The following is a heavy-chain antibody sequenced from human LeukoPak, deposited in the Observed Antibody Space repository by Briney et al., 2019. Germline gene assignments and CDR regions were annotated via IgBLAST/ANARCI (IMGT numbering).Heavy chain of an antibody. CDR1: GYTFTSYG. J-gene: IGHJ5*02. D-gene: IGHD6-19*01. CDR3: ARAGEQWLVLVGGWIPFDP. Sequence: ASVKVSCKASGYTFTSYGISWVRQAPGQGLEWMGWISDYNGNTNYAQKLQGRVTMTTDTSTSTAYMELRSLRSDDTAVYYCARAGEQWLVLVGGWIPFDPWGQGTLVTVSS. CDR2: ISDYNGNT. V-gene: IGHV1-18*01.